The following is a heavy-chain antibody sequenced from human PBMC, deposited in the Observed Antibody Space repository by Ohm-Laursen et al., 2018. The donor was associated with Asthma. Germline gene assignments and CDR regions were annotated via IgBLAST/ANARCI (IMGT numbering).Heavy chain of an antibody. D-gene: IGHD3-22*01. CDR1: GGSISSGGYS. CDR3: ARVGIVVDEYYFDY. Sequence: TLSLTWAVSGGSISSGGYSWSWIRQPPGKGLEWIGYIYHSGSTYYNPSLKSRVTISVDRSKNQFSLKLSSVTAADTAVYYCARVGIVVDEYYFDYWGQGTLVTVSS. V-gene: IGHV4-30-2*01. J-gene: IGHJ4*02. CDR2: IYHSGST.